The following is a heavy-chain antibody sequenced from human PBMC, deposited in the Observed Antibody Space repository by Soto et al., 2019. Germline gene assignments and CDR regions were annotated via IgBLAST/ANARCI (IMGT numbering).Heavy chain of an antibody. V-gene: IGHV3-30*18. J-gene: IGHJ4*02. CDR2: ISYDGSNK. CDR3: AKSSYSNQYYFDY. CDR1: GFTFSSYG. D-gene: IGHD4-4*01. Sequence: PGGSLRLSCAASGFTFSSYGMHWVRQAPGKGLEWVAVISYDGSNKCYADSVKGRFTISRDNSKNTLYLQMNSLRAEDTAVYYCAKSSYSNQYYFDYWGQGTLVTVSS.